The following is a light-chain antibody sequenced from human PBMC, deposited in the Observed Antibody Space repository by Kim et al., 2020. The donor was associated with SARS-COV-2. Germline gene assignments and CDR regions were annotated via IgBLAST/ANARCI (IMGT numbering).Light chain of an antibody. CDR3: QQYNNWPPNT. CDR1: QNIRTY. J-gene: IGKJ2*01. CDR2: GAS. V-gene: IGKV3-15*01. Sequence: ETVMTQSPATLSVSPGETATLSCRARQNIRTYLAWYQQKPGQAPRLLIYGASTRATGISARFSGSGSGTEFTLTISSLQSEDFALYYCQQYNNWPPNTFGQGTKLEIK.